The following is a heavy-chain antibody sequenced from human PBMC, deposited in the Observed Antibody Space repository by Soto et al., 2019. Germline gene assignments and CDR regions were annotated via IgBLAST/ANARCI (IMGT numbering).Heavy chain of an antibody. V-gene: IGHV4-4*02. CDR3: ASKDYGDYGWFDP. CDR2: IYHSGST. Sequence: QVQLQESGPGLMKPSGTLSLTCAVSGGSISSSKWWSWVRQPPGKGLEWIGEIYHSGSTNYNASLKRRVTISVDKSKNQFSLKLSSVTAADTAVYYWASKDYGDYGWFDPWGQGTLVTVSS. J-gene: IGHJ5*02. D-gene: IGHD4-17*01. CDR1: GGSISSSKW.